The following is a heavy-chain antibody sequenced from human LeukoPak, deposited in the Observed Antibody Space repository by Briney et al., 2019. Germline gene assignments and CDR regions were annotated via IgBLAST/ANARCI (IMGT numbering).Heavy chain of an antibody. CDR3: AGATISYYMDV. V-gene: IGHV4-30-4*08. CDR2: IYYSGST. J-gene: IGHJ6*03. CDR1: GGSISSGDYY. Sequence: SETLSLTCIVSGGSISSGDYYWSWIRQPPGKGLEWIGYIYYSGSTYYNPSLKSRVTISVDTSKNQFSLKLSSVTAADTAVYYCAGATISYYMDVWGKGTTVTVSS. D-gene: IGHD3-3*01.